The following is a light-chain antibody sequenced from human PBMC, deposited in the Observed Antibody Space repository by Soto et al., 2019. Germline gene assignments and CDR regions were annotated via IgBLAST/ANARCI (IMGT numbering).Light chain of an antibody. J-gene: IGKJ1*01. CDR1: QSVSSSY. V-gene: IGKV3D-7*01. Sequence: EIVLTQSPGTLSLSPGERVTLSCRASQSVSSSYLTWYQQKPGQAPRLLIYGASTRATSIPARFSGSGSGTDFTLTISSLQPEDFAVYYCQQDYNLPWAFGQGTKVEIK. CDR2: GAS. CDR3: QQDYNLPWA.